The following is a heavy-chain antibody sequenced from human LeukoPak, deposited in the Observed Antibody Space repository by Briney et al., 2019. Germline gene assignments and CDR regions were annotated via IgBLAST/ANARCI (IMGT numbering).Heavy chain of an antibody. J-gene: IGHJ4*02. CDR1: GYTFTGYY. V-gene: IGHV1-2*02. CDR2: INPNSGGT. CDR3: EVGAYTQLTYYFDY. D-gene: IGHD1-26*01. Sequence: GASVKVSCKASGYTFTGYYMHWVRQAPGQGLEWMGWINPNSGGTNYAQKFQGRVTMTRDTSISTAYMELSRLRSDDTAVYYCEVGAYTQLTYYFDYWGQGTLVTVSS.